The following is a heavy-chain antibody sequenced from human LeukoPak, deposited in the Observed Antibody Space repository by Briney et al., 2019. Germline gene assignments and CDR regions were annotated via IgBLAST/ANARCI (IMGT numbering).Heavy chain of an antibody. J-gene: IGHJ4*02. CDR2: INHSGST. CDR1: GGSFSGYY. Sequence: SETLSLTCAVYGGSFSGYYWSWIRQPPGKGLEWIGEINHSGSTNHNPSLKSRVTISVDTSKNQFSLKLSSVTAAGTAVYYCARERHYYGSGSQSPYYYFDYWGQGTLVTVSS. V-gene: IGHV4-34*01. D-gene: IGHD3-10*01. CDR3: ARERHYYGSGSQSPYYYFDY.